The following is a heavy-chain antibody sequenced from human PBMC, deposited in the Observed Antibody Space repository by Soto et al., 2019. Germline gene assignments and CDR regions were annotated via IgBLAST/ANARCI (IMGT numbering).Heavy chain of an antibody. CDR1: GYTFTSYG. V-gene: IGHV1-18*01. CDR2: ISAYNGNT. CDR3: ARDLRGYVAGLRFWFDP. J-gene: IGHJ5*02. Sequence: GASVKVSCKASGYTFTSYGISWVRQAPGQGLEWMGWISAYNGNTNYAQKLQGRVTMTTDTSTSTAYMELRSLRSDDTAVYYCARDLRGYVAGLRFWFDPWGQGTLVTVSS. D-gene: IGHD6-19*01.